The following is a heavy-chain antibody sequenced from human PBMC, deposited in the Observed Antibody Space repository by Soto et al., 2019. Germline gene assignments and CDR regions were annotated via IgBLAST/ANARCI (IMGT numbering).Heavy chain of an antibody. CDR3: ARRRRWWLVQGNAFDI. CDR2: TYYRSKWYN. V-gene: IGHV6-1*01. Sequence: PSQTLSLTCAISGDSVSSNSAAWNWIRQSPSRGLEWLGRTYYRSKWYNDYAVSVKSRITINPDTSKNQFSLKLSSVTAADTAVYYCARRRRWWLVQGNAFDIWGQGTMVTVSS. D-gene: IGHD6-19*01. CDR1: GDSVSSNSAA. J-gene: IGHJ3*02.